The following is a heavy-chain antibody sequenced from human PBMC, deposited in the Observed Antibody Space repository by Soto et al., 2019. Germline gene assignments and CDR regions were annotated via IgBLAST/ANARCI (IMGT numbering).Heavy chain of an antibody. J-gene: IGHJ6*02. D-gene: IGHD2-15*01. V-gene: IGHV1-69*06. CDR1: GGTFSSYA. Sequence: QVQLVQSGAEVKKPGSSVKVSCKASGGTFSSYAISWVRQAPGQGLEWMGGIIPIFGTPSYAQKFQGRVTITADKATSTAYMERSSLRSEDTAVYYCASGSALYGMDVWGQGTTVTVSS. CDR3: ASGSALYGMDV. CDR2: IIPIFGTP.